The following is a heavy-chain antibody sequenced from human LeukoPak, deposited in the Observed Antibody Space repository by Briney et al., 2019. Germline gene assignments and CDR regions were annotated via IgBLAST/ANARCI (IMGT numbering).Heavy chain of an antibody. CDR3: APFAVVPAASNWFDP. CDR1: GGSISSSSYY. D-gene: IGHD2-2*01. CDR2: IYYSGST. Sequence: ASETLSLTCTVSGGSISSSSYYWGWIRQPPGKGLEWIGSIYYSGSTYYNPSLKSRVTIPVDTSKNQFSLKLSSVTAADTAVYYCAPFAVVPAASNWFDPWGQGTLVTVSS. V-gene: IGHV4-39*07. J-gene: IGHJ5*02.